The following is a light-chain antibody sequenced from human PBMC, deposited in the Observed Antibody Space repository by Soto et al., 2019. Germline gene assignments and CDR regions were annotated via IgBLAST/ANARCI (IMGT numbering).Light chain of an antibody. J-gene: IGKJ4*01. Sequence: DIQMTQSPSSLSASVGDRVTITCRASQSIGDNLNWYQHKPGTAPNILIYAAPSLQSGVPSRFSGSGSGTDFTLTISSLQPEDFVTYSCQQTFGYPPTFGGGTKVDIK. V-gene: IGKV1-39*01. CDR3: QQTFGYPPT. CDR1: QSIGDN. CDR2: AAP.